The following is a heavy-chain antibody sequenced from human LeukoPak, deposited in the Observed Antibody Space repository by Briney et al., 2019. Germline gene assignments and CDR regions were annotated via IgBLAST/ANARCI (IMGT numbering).Heavy chain of an antibody. Sequence: SETLSLTCTVSGGSISTSSFYWGWIRQPPGKGLEWIGSMYYSGSTYYNPSLKSRVTISVDTSKNQFSLRLSSVTAADTAVYYCARKYSGYDGDFDYWGQGTLVTVSS. D-gene: IGHD5-12*01. J-gene: IGHJ4*02. CDR1: GGSISTSSFY. CDR3: ARKYSGYDGDFDY. V-gene: IGHV4-39*01. CDR2: MYYSGST.